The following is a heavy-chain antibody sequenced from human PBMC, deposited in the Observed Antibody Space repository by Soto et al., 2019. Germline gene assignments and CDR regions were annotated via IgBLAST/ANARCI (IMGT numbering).Heavy chain of an antibody. D-gene: IGHD6-19*01. Sequence: PGGSLRLSCAASGFTFSSYSMNWVRQAPGKGLERVSYISSSSSTIYYADSVKGRFTISRDNAKNSLYLQMNSLRDEDTAVYYCARDQSGSSGWYSFDYWGQGTLVTVSS. V-gene: IGHV3-48*02. CDR1: GFTFSSYS. J-gene: IGHJ4*02. CDR2: ISSSSSTI. CDR3: ARDQSGSSGWYSFDY.